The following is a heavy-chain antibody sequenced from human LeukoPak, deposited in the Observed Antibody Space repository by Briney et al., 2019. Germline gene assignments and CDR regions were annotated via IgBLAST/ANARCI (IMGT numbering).Heavy chain of an antibody. CDR1: GGSISSYY. D-gene: IGHD6-19*01. Sequence: SETLSLTCTVSGGSISSYYWSWIRQPPGKGLEWIGYIYYSGSINYNPSLKSRVTISVDTSKNQFSLKLSSVTAADTAVYYCARGGAGNFDYWGQGTPVTVSS. V-gene: IGHV4-59*01. J-gene: IGHJ4*02. CDR2: IYYSGSI. CDR3: ARGGAGNFDY.